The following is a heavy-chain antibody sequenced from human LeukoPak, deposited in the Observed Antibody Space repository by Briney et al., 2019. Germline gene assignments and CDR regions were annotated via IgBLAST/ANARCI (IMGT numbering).Heavy chain of an antibody. CDR2: IYHSGST. J-gene: IGHJ3*02. CDR3: ARGWLLGAFDI. Sequence: SETLSLTCAVSGGSISSGGYSWSWIRQPPGKGLEWIGYIYHSGSTYYNPSLKSRVTISVDTSKNQFSLKLSSVTAADTAVYYCARGWLLGAFDIWGQGTMVTVSS. CDR1: GGSISSGGYS. D-gene: IGHD5-12*01. V-gene: IGHV4-30-2*01.